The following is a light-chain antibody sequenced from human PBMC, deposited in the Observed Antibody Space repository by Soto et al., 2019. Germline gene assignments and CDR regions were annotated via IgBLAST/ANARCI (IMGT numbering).Light chain of an antibody. CDR2: DVS. CDR3: CSYAGSYSV. J-gene: IGLJ1*01. Sequence: QSVLTQPRSVSGSPGQSVTISCTGTSSDVGGYNYVSWYQQHPGKAPKLMIYDVSKRPSGVPDRFSGSKSGNTASLTISGLHAEEEADYCCCSYAGSYSVCGTGTKVTVL. CDR1: SSDVGGYNY. V-gene: IGLV2-11*01.